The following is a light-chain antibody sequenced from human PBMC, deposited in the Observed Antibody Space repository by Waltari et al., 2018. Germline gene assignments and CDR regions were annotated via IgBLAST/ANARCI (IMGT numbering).Light chain of an antibody. Sequence: EIVLTQSPGTLSLSPGERATLSCRASQSVTNNYLAWYQQKRGQAPRALIYGASSRASGVPDRFSGSGSGTDFTLTISRLGPEDFAVYYCQQYGTSLSTFGQGTRVEIK. CDR1: QSVTNNY. CDR3: QQYGTSLST. J-gene: IGKJ1*01. CDR2: GAS. V-gene: IGKV3-20*01.